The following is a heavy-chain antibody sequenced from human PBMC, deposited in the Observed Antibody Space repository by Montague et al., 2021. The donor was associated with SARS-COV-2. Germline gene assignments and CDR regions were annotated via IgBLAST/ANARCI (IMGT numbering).Heavy chain of an antibody. D-gene: IGHD3-10*01. CDR1: GGSISGYY. Sequence: SETLSLTCAVYGGSISGYYWCWIRQPPPKGLEWMGEVNQSGRTNNNPSPNSRVIISVDTSKYQFSVKLSSVTAADTAVYYCARRGSSVWGVTVSAELDYWGQGTLVIVSS. CDR2: VNQSGRT. J-gene: IGHJ4*02. CDR3: ARRGSSVWGVTVSAELDY. V-gene: IGHV4-34*01.